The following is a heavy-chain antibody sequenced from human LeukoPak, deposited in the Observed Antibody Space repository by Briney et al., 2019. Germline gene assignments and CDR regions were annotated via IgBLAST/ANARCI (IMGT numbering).Heavy chain of an antibody. CDR3: ARNPDYDFWSGYYTGPDY. Sequence: GGSLRLSCAASGFTFSSYGMHWVRQAPGKGLEWVSYISSSGSTIYYADSVKGRFTISRDNAKNSLYLQMNSLRAEDTAVYYCARNPDYDFWSGYYTGPDYWGQGTLVTVSS. CDR1: GFTFSSYG. V-gene: IGHV3-48*04. CDR2: ISSSGSTI. J-gene: IGHJ4*02. D-gene: IGHD3-3*01.